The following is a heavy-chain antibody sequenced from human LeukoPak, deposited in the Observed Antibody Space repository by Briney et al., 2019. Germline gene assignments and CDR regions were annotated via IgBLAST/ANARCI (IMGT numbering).Heavy chain of an antibody. V-gene: IGHV3-23*01. D-gene: IGHD4-17*01. CDR1: GFTFDDYA. CDR2: ISGSGGST. J-gene: IGHJ4*02. CDR3: AKVHPVYGDYVRGYFDY. Sequence: GGSLRLSCAASGFTFDDYAMHWVRQAPGKGLEWVSAISGSGGSTYYADSVKGRFTISRDNSKNTLYLQMNSLRAEDTAVYYCAKVHPVYGDYVRGYFDYWGQGTLVTVSS.